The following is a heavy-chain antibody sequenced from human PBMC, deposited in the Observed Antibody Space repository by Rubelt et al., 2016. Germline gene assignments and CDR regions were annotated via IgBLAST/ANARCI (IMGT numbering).Heavy chain of an antibody. V-gene: IGHV1-46*01. CDR1: GYTFTSYY. D-gene: IGHD3-3*01. Sequence: QVQLVQSGAEVKKPGASVKVSCKASGYTFTSYYMHWVRQAPGQGLEWMGIINPSGGSTSYARKCQGRCTMTRYTFTSTFYMELSSLISEDTAVYYCARSPRYDFEDNWFDPWGQGTLATVSS. J-gene: IGHJ5*02. CDR2: INPSGGST. CDR3: ARSPRYDFEDNWFDP.